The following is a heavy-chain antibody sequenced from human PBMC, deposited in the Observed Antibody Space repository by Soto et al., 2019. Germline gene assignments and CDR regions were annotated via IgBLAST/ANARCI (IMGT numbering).Heavy chain of an antibody. J-gene: IGHJ4*02. V-gene: IGHV3-23*01. CDR2: ISGSGGST. CDR3: AKNDCSSTSCYSFDY. Sequence: GGSLRLSCAAPGFTFSSYAMSWVRQAPGKGLEWVSAISGSGGSTYYADSVKGRFTISRDNSKNTLYLQMNSLRAEYTAVYYCAKNDCSSTSCYSFDYWGQGTLVTVSS. D-gene: IGHD2-2*01. CDR1: GFTFSSYA.